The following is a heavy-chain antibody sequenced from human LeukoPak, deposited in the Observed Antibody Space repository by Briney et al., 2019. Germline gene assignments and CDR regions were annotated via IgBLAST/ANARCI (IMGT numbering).Heavy chain of an antibody. D-gene: IGHD3-9*01. CDR1: GFMFSDYY. CDR3: ARRFVYDILTGYPRIRNWFDP. Sequence: PGGSLRLSCAASGFMFSDYYMSWIRQPPGKGLEWIGEINHSGSTNYNPSLKSRVTISVDTSKNQFSLKLSSVTAADTAVYYCARRFVYDILTGYPRIRNWFDPWGQGTLVTVSS. V-gene: IGHV4-34*01. J-gene: IGHJ5*02. CDR2: INHSGST.